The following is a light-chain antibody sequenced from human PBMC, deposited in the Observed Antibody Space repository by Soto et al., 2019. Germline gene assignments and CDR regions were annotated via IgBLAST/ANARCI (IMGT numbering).Light chain of an antibody. CDR1: QGISSY. J-gene: IGKJ5*01. CDR2: DTS. V-gene: IGKV1-9*01. CDR3: QQLNTYPLT. Sequence: TQLTQSPSSLSASVGDRVTITCRASQGISSYLAWFQQKPGKAPKLLIYDTSTLQSGVPSRFSGSESGTDFTLTIISLQPEDFAAYYCQQLNTYPLTLGQGTRLEIK.